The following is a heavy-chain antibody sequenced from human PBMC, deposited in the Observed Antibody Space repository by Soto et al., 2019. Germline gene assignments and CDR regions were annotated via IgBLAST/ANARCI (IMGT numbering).Heavy chain of an antibody. Sequence: QVQLVESGGGVVQPGRSLRLSCAASGFTFSSYGMLWVRQAPGKGLEWVAVISYDGSNKYYADSVKGRFTISRDNSKNTLYLQMNSLRAEDTAVYYCAKDGTTVVTADYFDYWGQGTLVTVSS. D-gene: IGHD4-17*01. V-gene: IGHV3-30*18. J-gene: IGHJ4*02. CDR2: ISYDGSNK. CDR1: GFTFSSYG. CDR3: AKDGTTVVTADYFDY.